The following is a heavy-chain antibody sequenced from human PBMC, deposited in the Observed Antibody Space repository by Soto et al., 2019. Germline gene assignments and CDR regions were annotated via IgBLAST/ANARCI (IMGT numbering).Heavy chain of an antibody. CDR1: GYTFAGYY. CDR3: ARTRGGNSSGWYRGNNWFDP. J-gene: IGHJ5*02. Sequence: RASVKVSCKASGYTFAGYYMHWVRQAPGQGLEWMGWINPNSGGTNYAQKFQGRVTMTRDTSISTAYMELSRLRSDDTAVYYCARTRGGNSSGWYRGNNWFDPWGQGTLVTVSS. D-gene: IGHD6-19*01. CDR2: INPNSGGT. V-gene: IGHV1-2*02.